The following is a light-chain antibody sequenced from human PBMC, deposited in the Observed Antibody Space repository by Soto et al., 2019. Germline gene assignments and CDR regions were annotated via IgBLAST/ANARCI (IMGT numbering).Light chain of an antibody. CDR1: SSNIGAHYD. J-gene: IGLJ1*01. CDR2: GNS. V-gene: IGLV1-40*01. Sequence: QSVLTQPPSASGTPGQRVTISCTGSSSNIGAHYDVHWYQQLPGTAPKLLIYGNSNRPSGVPDRFSGSKSGTSASLAITGLQAEDEADYYCQSYDNSLSVYVFGTGTKVTV. CDR3: QSYDNSLSVYV.